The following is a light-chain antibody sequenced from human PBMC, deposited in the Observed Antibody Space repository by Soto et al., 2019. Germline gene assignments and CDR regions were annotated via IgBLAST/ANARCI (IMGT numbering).Light chain of an antibody. V-gene: IGKV1-39*01. CDR2: AAS. CDR1: QSISGY. Sequence: DIQMTQSPSSLSASVGDRVTITCRASQSISGYLNWYQKKSGQAPRLLMYAASSLQSGVPSRFSGSGSGTDFTLTISRLEPEDFVVYYCQQYGSPPRTFGQGTKVDIK. J-gene: IGKJ1*01. CDR3: QQYGSPPRT.